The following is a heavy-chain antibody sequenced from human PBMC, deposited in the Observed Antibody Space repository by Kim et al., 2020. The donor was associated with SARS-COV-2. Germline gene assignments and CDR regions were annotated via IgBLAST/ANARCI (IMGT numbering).Heavy chain of an antibody. V-gene: IGHV1-46*01. J-gene: IGHJ6*01. CDR2: INASGGST. D-gene: IGHD3-10*01. CDR3: ARGLGVITPPDYYYGMDV. CDR1: GYTFTSYY. Sequence: ASVKVSCKASGYTFTSYYMHWVRQAPGQGLEWMGIINASGGSTSYAQKLQGRVTMTRDTSTSTVYMELSSLRSEDTAVYYCARGLGVITPPDYYYGMDVWGQGTTVTVSS.